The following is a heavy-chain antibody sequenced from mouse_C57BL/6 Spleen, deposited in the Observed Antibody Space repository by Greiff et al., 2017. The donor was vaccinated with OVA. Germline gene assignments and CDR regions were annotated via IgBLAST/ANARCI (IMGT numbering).Heavy chain of an antibody. CDR2: INPSTGGT. D-gene: IGHD2-4*01. V-gene: IGHV1-42*01. CDR3: ARWEDYDPSYWYFDV. J-gene: IGHJ1*03. Sequence: VQLQQSGPELVKPGASVKISCKASGYSFTGYYMNWVKQSPEKSLEWIGEINPSTGGTTYNQEFKAKATLTVDKSSSTAYMQLKSLTSEDSAVYYCARWEDYDPSYWYFDVWGTGTTVTVSS. CDR1: GYSFTGYY.